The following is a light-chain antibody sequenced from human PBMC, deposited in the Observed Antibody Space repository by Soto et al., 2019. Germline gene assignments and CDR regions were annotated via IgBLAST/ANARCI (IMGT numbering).Light chain of an antibody. CDR3: QQRSNWPLIT. J-gene: IGKJ5*01. CDR1: QSVSRN. V-gene: IGKV3-11*01. Sequence: EIVMTQSPATLSVSPGERATLSCRASQSVSRNLAWYQQRPGQPPRLLIYDASTRATGIPARFGGSGSGTEFTLTISSLEPEDFAVYYCQQRSNWPLITFGQGTRLEI. CDR2: DAS.